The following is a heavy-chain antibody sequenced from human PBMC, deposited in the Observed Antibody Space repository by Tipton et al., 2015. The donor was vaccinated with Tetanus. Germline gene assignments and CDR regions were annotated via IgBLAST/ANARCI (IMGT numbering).Heavy chain of an antibody. D-gene: IGHD3-3*01. CDR2: ISYSGRT. Sequence: TLSLTCTVSGGSVRSGSYYWNWIRQPPGKGLEWIGNISYSGRTNSNYSLKSRITISKDTSKNLFSLKLTSVTAAETAVYYFARANYDFPKKGPFDSWGQGTLVIVSS. J-gene: IGHJ4*02. CDR3: ARANYDFPKKGPFDS. V-gene: IGHV4-61*01. CDR1: GGSVRSGSYY.